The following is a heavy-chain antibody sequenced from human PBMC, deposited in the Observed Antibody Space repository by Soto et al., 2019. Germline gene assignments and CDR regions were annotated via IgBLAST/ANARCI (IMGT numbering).Heavy chain of an antibody. CDR2: IYYRGST. Sequence: ASETLSLTCTVSGGSISSYYWSWIRQPPGKGLEWIGYIYYRGSTNYNPSLKSRVTISVDTSKNQFSLKLSSVTAADTAVYYCARDLYSGYDHWGQGTLVTVSS. V-gene: IGHV4-59*01. CDR3: ARDLYSGYDH. CDR1: GGSISSYY. D-gene: IGHD5-12*01. J-gene: IGHJ5*02.